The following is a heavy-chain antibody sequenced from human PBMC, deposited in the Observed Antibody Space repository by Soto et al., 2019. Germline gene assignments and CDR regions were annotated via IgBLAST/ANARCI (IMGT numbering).Heavy chain of an antibody. J-gene: IGHJ5*02. D-gene: IGHD6-13*01. V-gene: IGHV3-23*01. Sequence: EVQLLVSGGGWLQPGGSLRLSCAASGFTFSSYAMNWVRQAPGKGLEWVSGITGSGAGSYYSDSVKGRFTISRDNSKNTLYLQMNSLRAEDTAVYYCAKAYSNSWPNDWFDPWGQGTLVTVSS. CDR3: AKAYSNSWPNDWFDP. CDR1: GFTFSSYA. CDR2: ITGSGAGS.